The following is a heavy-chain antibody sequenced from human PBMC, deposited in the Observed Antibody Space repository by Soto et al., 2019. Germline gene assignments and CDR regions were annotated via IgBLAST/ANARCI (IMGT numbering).Heavy chain of an antibody. J-gene: IGHJ4*02. CDR3: ARGGHVVVVTAALDS. D-gene: IGHD2-21*02. Sequence: QVQLVQSGAEVKKPGASVKVSCKASGDTFTDYYIHWVRQAPGQGLEWMGTVNPSGGHTTYAQHSLXXXTXXRDPSTSTLDMEMTSLTSEDTAIYYCARGGHVVVVTAALDSWGEGTLDTVSS. V-gene: IGHV1-46*01. CDR1: GDTFTDYY. CDR2: VNPSGGHT.